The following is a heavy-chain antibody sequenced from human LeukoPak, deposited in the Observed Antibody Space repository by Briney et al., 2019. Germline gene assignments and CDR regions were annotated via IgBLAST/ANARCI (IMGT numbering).Heavy chain of an antibody. CDR1: GGTFSSYA. V-gene: IGHV1-69*05. Sequence: ASVKVSCKASGGTFSSYAISWVRQAPGQGLEWMGGIIPIFGTANYAQKFQGRVTITTDESTSTAYMELSSLRSEDTAVYYCAGEHYDILTGYYMSHFDYWGQGTLVTVSS. D-gene: IGHD3-9*01. J-gene: IGHJ4*02. CDR3: AGEHYDILTGYYMSHFDY. CDR2: IIPIFGTA.